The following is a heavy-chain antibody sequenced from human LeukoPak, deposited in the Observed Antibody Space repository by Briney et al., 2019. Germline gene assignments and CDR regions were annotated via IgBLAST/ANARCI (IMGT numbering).Heavy chain of an antibody. CDR2: IYYSGST. V-gene: IGHV4-59*02. CDR1: GGSVSNKY. CDR3: ARGGYYGSGNDFRFDP. Sequence: KPSETLSFTCTVSGGSVSNKYWSWIRQPPGKGLEWIGYIYYSGSTNYNPSLKSRVTILVDTSKNQFSLKLSSVTAADTAVYYCARGGYYGSGNDFRFDPWGQGTLVTVSS. J-gene: IGHJ5*02. D-gene: IGHD3-10*01.